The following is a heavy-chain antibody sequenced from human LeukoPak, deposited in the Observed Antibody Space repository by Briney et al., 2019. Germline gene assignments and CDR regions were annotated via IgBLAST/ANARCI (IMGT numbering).Heavy chain of an antibody. J-gene: IGHJ4*02. CDR1: GFIFSDYN. V-gene: IGHV3-7*01. CDR3: TRDYNFVTGTN. Sequence: PGGSLRLSCEASGFIFSDYNMNWVRQAPGKGLEWVANIKQDGSETNYVDSVKGRFTISRDNAKNSLYLQMNSLRAEDTAVYYCTRDYNFVTGTNWGQGTLVTVSS. D-gene: IGHD4-17*01. CDR2: IKQDGSET.